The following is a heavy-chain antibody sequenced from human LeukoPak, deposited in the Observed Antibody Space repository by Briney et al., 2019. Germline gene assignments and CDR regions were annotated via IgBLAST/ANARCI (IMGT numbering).Heavy chain of an antibody. CDR3: ARGGSSWPLPFDY. J-gene: IGHJ4*02. Sequence: GRSLRLSCAASGFTFSSYSMNWVRQAPGKGLEWVSYISSSSSTIYYADSVKGRFTISRDNAKNSLYLQMNSLRAEDTAVYYCARGGSSWPLPFDYWGQGTLVTVSS. D-gene: IGHD6-13*01. CDR1: GFTFSSYS. CDR2: ISSSSSTI. V-gene: IGHV3-48*01.